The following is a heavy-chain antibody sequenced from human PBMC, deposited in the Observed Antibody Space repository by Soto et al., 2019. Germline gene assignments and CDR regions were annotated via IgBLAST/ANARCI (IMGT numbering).Heavy chain of an antibody. CDR2: VYDADGK. CDR1: GLTFSNYY. Sequence: SGGSLRLSCAASGLTFSNYYMSWVRQAPGKGLEWVSGVYDADGKYYADSVKGRFTTSRDSSKTIVYLEMNDLGPEDTAIYYCANWLQREHAYDVCGQGTTVTV. J-gene: IGHJ3*01. D-gene: IGHD1-1*01. V-gene: IGHV3-53*01. CDR3: ANWLQREHAYDV.